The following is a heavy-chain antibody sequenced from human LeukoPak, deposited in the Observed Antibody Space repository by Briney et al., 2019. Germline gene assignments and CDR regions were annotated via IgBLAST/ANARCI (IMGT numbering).Heavy chain of an antibody. J-gene: IGHJ4*02. Sequence: PSETLSLTCTVSGGSISSSSYYWGWIRHPPGKGLEWIASIYYSGSTYYNPSLKSRVSISVDTSKNQFSLKLSSVTAADTAVYYCARLTVGSTRDDYWGQGTLVTVYS. CDR2: IYYSGST. V-gene: IGHV4-39*01. D-gene: IGHD1-26*01. CDR1: GGSISSSSYY. CDR3: ARLTVGSTRDDY.